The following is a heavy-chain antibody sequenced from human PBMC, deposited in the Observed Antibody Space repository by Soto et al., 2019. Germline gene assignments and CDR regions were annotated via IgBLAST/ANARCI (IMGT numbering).Heavy chain of an antibody. J-gene: IGHJ4*02. CDR1: GYTFTSYG. D-gene: IGHD3-22*01. CDR3: ARTPLYYYDSSGLDD. CDR2: ISAYNGNT. Sequence: GASVKVSCKASGYTFTSYGISWVRQAPGQGLEWMGWISAYNGNTNYAQKLQGRVTMTTDTSTSTAYMELRSLRSDDTAVYYCARTPLYYYDSSGLDDWGQGTLVTVSS. V-gene: IGHV1-18*01.